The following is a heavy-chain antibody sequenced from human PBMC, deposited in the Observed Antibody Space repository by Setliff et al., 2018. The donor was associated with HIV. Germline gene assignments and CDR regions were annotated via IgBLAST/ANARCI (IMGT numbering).Heavy chain of an antibody. J-gene: IGHJ1*01. Sequence: PGGSLRLSCAVSGFTFEDYGMSWVRQAPGKGLEWVSAISGSGGSTNYADSVKGRFTISRDNAKNTLYLQMHSLRVEDTAVYYCAREGSVYCGGDCYIQHWGQGTLVTVS. CDR2: ISGSGGST. D-gene: IGHD2-21*02. CDR1: GFTFEDYG. CDR3: AREGSVYCGGDCYIQH. V-gene: IGHV3-20*04.